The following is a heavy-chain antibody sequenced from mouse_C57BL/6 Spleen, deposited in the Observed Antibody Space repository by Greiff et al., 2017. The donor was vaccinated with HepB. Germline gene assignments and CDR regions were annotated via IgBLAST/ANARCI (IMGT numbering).Heavy chain of an antibody. D-gene: IGHD1-1*01. CDR2: IDPENGDT. CDR3: TDGSSPFDY. V-gene: IGHV14-4*01. CDR1: GFNIKDDY. J-gene: IGHJ2*01. Sequence: VQLKESGAELVRPGASVKLSCTASGFNIKDDYMHWVKQRPEQGLEWIGWIDPENGDTEYASKFQGKATITADTSSNTAYLQLSSLTSEDTAVYYCTDGSSPFDYWGQGTTLTVSS.